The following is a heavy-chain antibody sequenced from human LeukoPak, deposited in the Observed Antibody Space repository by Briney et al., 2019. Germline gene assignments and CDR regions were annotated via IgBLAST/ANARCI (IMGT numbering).Heavy chain of an antibody. CDR2: ISGSGDTT. V-gene: IGHV3-23*01. CDR3: AKDGYCSGGSCHSAYYYYYMDV. CDR1: GFTFSDYA. Sequence: GSLRLSCAASGFTFSDYAMTWVRQAPGKGLEWVSAISGSGDTTYYADSVKGRFTISRDNSKNTLYLKMNSLRAEDTAVYYCAKDGYCSGGSCHSAYYYYYMDVWGKGTTVTVSS. J-gene: IGHJ6*03. D-gene: IGHD2-15*01.